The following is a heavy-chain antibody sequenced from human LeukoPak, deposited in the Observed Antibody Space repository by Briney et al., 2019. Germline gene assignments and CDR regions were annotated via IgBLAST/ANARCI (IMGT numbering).Heavy chain of an antibody. CDR2: IIPILGIA. J-gene: IGHJ3*02. Sequence: SVKVSCKASGVTFSSCAIGWLRQAPGQGLEWMGRIIPILGIANFAQKFQGRVTITADKSTSTAYMELSSLTSEDTAVYYCARDRGIAAAGLDAFDIWGQGTMVTVSS. V-gene: IGHV1-69*04. CDR3: ARDRGIAAAGLDAFDI. CDR1: GVTFSSCA. D-gene: IGHD6-13*01.